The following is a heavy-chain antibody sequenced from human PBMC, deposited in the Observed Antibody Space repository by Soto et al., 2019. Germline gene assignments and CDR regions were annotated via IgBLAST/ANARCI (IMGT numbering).Heavy chain of an antibody. J-gene: IGHJ4*02. Sequence: SETLSLTCAVYGGSFSGYYWSWIRQPPGKGLEWIGEINHSGSTNYNPSLKSRVTISVDTSKNQFSLKLSSVTAADTAVYYCARVSLNYGDYVYYFDYWGQGTPVTVSS. CDR1: GGSFSGYY. CDR2: INHSGST. D-gene: IGHD4-17*01. V-gene: IGHV4-34*01. CDR3: ARVSLNYGDYVYYFDY.